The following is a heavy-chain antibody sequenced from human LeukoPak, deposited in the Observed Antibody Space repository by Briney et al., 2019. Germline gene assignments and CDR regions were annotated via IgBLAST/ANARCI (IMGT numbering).Heavy chain of an antibody. J-gene: IGHJ5*02. Sequence: SGTLSLTCAVYGGSLSGYYWGWIRQPPGKGLQWIGEVNHSGSTNYNPSLKSRVTISVDTSKNQLSLKLSSVTAADTAVYYCATSGGPINWFDPWGQGTLVTVSS. CDR1: GGSLSGYY. V-gene: IGHV4-34*01. CDR2: VNHSGST. D-gene: IGHD3-10*01. CDR3: ATSGGPINWFDP.